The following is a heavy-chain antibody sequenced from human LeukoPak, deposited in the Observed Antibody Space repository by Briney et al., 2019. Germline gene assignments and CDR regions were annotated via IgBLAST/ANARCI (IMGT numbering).Heavy chain of an antibody. Sequence: GGSLRLSCAASGFTFSSYGMHWVRQAPGKGLEWVAFIRYDGSNKYYADSVKGRFTTSRDNSKNTLYLQMNSLRAEDTAVYYCARDDILTGYYLVSPGYGMDVWGQGTTVTVSS. J-gene: IGHJ6*02. CDR3: ARDDILTGYYLVSPGYGMDV. CDR1: GFTFSSYG. CDR2: IRYDGSNK. D-gene: IGHD3-9*01. V-gene: IGHV3-30*02.